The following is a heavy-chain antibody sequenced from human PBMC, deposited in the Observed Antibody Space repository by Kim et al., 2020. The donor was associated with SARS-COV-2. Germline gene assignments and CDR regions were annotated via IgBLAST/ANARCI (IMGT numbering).Heavy chain of an antibody. CDR1: GFTLSSHW. CDR2: IKQDGSE. J-gene: IGHJ4*02. Sequence: GGSLRLFCAASGFTLSSHWMIWVRQAPGKGLEGVANIKQDGSENYVQSVKGRFTISRDNAKNSVYLQMNSLRDEDTAVYYCARGPAYGDRPDYFDYWGQG. CDR3: ARGPAYGDRPDYFDY. V-gene: IGHV3-7*01. D-gene: IGHD4-17*01.